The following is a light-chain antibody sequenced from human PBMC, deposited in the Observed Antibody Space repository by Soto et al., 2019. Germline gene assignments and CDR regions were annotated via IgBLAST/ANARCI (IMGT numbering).Light chain of an antibody. CDR1: QGINKW. CDR2: AAS. CDR3: QQANSFPLT. J-gene: IGKJ4*01. V-gene: IGKV1-12*01. Sequence: DIQMTKSPSSVSAAVGDRVTITCRASQGINKWLAWYQQKPGKDPQLLISAASTLRSWVPSRFSGSGSGTDFILTISNLQPEDFATYFCQQANSFPLTFGVGTRVEI.